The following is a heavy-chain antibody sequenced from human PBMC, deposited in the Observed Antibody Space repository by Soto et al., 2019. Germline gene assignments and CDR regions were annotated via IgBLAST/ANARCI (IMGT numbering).Heavy chain of an antibody. Sequence: HLQLQEPGPGLVKPSETLSLTCTVSGDSIRSDTYYWGWIRQPPGKGLEWIGSIHYSGNTYYNPSLKSRVPISVDTSNNQLSLRLSSVTAADTAVFYCARLWSGKRPPDDWSQGALVIVSS. CDR1: GDSIRSDTYY. D-gene: IGHD2-21*01. J-gene: IGHJ4*02. CDR3: ARLWSGKRPPDD. CDR2: IHYSGNT. V-gene: IGHV4-39*01.